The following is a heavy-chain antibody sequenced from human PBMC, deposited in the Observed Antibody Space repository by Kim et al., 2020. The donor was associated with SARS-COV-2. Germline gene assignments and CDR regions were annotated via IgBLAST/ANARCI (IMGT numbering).Heavy chain of an antibody. CDR3: ARQRRTVRGVIIAYFDY. J-gene: IGHJ4*02. Sequence: KSRVTISVDTSKNQFSLKLSSVTAADTAVYYCARQRRTVRGVIIAYFDYWGQGTLVTVSS. V-gene: IGHV4-59*08. D-gene: IGHD3-10*01.